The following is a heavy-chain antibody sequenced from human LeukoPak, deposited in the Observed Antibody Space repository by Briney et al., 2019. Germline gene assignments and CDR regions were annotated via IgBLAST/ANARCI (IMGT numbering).Heavy chain of an antibody. D-gene: IGHD5-18*01. Sequence: ASVKVSCKASGYTFSGHYIHCVRQAPGQGLEWMGWINPNSGGTNYAQKFQGRVTMTRDTSISTAYMELSSLRSDDTAVYYCARVPAGYGPYYFDYWGQGTLVTVSS. CDR2: INPNSGGT. CDR1: GYTFSGHY. J-gene: IGHJ4*02. V-gene: IGHV1-2*02. CDR3: ARVPAGYGPYYFDY.